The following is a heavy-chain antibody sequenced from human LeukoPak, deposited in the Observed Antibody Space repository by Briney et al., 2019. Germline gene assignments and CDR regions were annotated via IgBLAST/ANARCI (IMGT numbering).Heavy chain of an antibody. CDR3: AKDTRDILTGYYDTAFDY. J-gene: IGHJ4*02. CDR1: GFTFDDYG. V-gene: IGHV3-9*01. Sequence: HTGGSLRLSCAASGFTFDDYGMHWVRQAPGKGLEWVSGINWNSGSIGYADSVKGRFTISRDNAKNSLYLQMNSLRAEDTALYYCAKDTRDILTGYYDTAFDYWGQGTLVTVSS. CDR2: INWNSGSI. D-gene: IGHD3-9*01.